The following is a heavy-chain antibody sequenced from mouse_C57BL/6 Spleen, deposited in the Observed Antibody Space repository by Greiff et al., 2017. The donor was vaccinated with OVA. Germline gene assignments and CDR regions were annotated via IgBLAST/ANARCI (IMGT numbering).Heavy chain of an antibody. J-gene: IGHJ4*01. CDR3: ARGAMDY. CDR1: GFTFSDYY. Sequence: EVKVVESGGGLVQPGGSLKLSCAASGFTFSDYYMYWVRQTPEKRLEWVAYISNGGGSTYYPDTVKGRFTISRDNAKNTLYLQMSRLKSEDTAMYYCARGAMDYWGQGTSVTVSS. V-gene: IGHV5-12*01. CDR2: ISNGGGST.